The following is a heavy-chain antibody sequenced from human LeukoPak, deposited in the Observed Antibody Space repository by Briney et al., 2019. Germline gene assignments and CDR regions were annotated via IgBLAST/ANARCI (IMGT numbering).Heavy chain of an antibody. J-gene: IGHJ5*02. V-gene: IGHV3-9*01. CDR3: ARDLGQYYDTSDNWFDP. D-gene: IGHD3-22*01. Sequence: GGSLRLSCAASGFTFDDYAMHWVRQAPGKGLEWVSGISWNSGSIVYADSVKGRFTISRDNAKNTLNLQMNSLRAEDTAVYYCARDLGQYYDTSDNWFDPWGQGTLVTVSS. CDR2: ISWNSGSI. CDR1: GFTFDDYA.